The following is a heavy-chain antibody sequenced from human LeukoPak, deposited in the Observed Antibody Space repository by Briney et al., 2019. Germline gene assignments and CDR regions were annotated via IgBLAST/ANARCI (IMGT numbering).Heavy chain of an antibody. V-gene: IGHV4-39*01. CDR3: ARSARFSYGDRSDAFDI. D-gene: IGHD4-17*01. CDR2: IYYSGST. Sequence: SETLSLTCTVSGGSISSSSYYWGWIRQPPGKGLEWIGSIYYSGSTYYNPSLKSRVTISVDTSKNQFSLKLSSVTAADTAVYYCARSARFSYGDRSDAFDIWGQGTMVTVSS. J-gene: IGHJ3*02. CDR1: GGSISSSSYY.